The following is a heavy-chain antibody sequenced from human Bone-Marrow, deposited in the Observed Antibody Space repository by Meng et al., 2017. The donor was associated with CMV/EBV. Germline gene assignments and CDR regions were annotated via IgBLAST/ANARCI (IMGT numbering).Heavy chain of an antibody. CDR2: ISAYNGNT. V-gene: IGHV1-18*01. CDR1: GYIFTNYG. J-gene: IGHJ4*02. Sequence: ASVKVSCKASGYIFTNYGINWVRQAPGQALEWMGWISAYNGNTKNAQKFQGRVTMTRDTSTSTVYMELSSLRSEDTAVYYCAREVRAPFDYWGQGTRVTGSS. D-gene: IGHD3-22*01. CDR3: AREVRAPFDY.